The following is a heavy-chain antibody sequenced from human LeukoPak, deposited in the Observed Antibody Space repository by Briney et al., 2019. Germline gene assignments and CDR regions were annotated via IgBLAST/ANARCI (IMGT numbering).Heavy chain of an antibody. CDR2: IYYSGGT. Sequence: SETLSLTCTVSGCSISSHYWSWIRQPPGKGLEWIGYIYYSGGTNYNPSLKSRVTISVNTSKNQFSLKLSSVTAADTAVYYCARLVVVAATEYHYYYMDVWGKGTTVTVSS. J-gene: IGHJ6*03. V-gene: IGHV4-59*11. CDR3: ARLVVVAATEYHYYYMDV. CDR1: GCSISSHY. D-gene: IGHD2-15*01.